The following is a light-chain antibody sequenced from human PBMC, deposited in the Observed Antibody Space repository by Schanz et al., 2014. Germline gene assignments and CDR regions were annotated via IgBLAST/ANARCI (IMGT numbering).Light chain of an antibody. V-gene: IGLV2-14*01. CDR2: DVS. Sequence: QSALTQPASVSGSPGQSITMSCTGTSSDVGGYNYVSWYQQHPGKAPKLMIYDVSDRPSGGSNRFSGSKSGNTASLTISGLQAEDEADYYCCSYVSSSAVLFGGGTKLTVL. J-gene: IGLJ2*01. CDR1: SSDVGGYNY. CDR3: CSYVSSSAVL.